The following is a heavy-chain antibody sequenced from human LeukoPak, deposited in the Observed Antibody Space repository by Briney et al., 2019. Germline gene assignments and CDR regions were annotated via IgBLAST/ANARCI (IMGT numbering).Heavy chain of an antibody. Sequence: SETLSLTCTVSGGSISSYYWSWIRQPPGKGLEWIGYIYYSGSTNYNPSLKSRVTISVDTSKNQFSLKLSSVTAADTAVYYCAGSDGFPFDYWGQGTPVTVSS. CDR1: GGSISSYY. CDR2: IYYSGST. CDR3: AGSDGFPFDY. D-gene: IGHD5-24*01. V-gene: IGHV4-59*01. J-gene: IGHJ4*02.